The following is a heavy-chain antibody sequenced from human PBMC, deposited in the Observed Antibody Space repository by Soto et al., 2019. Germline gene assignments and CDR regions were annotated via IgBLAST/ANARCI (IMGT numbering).Heavy chain of an antibody. Sequence: GESLKISCKGSGYSFTGYWISWVRQMPGKGLEWMGGIDPSDSYTNYSPSFQGHVTISADKSISTAYLQWSSLKASDTAMYYCAIGGYYYYYGMDVWGQGTTVTVSS. CDR2: IDPSDSYT. CDR3: AIGGYYYYYGMDV. D-gene: IGHD3-16*01. J-gene: IGHJ6*02. CDR1: GYSFTGYW. V-gene: IGHV5-10-1*01.